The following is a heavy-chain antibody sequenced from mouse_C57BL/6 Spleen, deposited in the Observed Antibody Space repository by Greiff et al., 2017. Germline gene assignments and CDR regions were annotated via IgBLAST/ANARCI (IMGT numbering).Heavy chain of an antibody. CDR2: ISSGGSYP. CDR1: GFTFSSYG. J-gene: IGHJ2*01. V-gene: IGHV5-6*01. CDR3: ARLLGNYFDY. Sequence: EVKLMESGGDLVKPGGSLKLSCAASGFTFSSYGLSWVRQTPDKRLEWVATISSGGSYPYYPDSVKGRFTISRDNAKNTLYLQMSSLKSEDTAMYYCARLLGNYFDYWGQGTTLTVSS.